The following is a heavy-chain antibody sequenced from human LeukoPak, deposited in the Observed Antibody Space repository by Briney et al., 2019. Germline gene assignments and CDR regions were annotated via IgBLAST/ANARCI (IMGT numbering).Heavy chain of an antibody. V-gene: IGHV4-39*07. D-gene: IGHD6-13*01. J-gene: IGHJ4*02. CDR3: ARGRRRIAAADPRARYFDY. Sequence: PSETLSLTCTVSGGSICSSSYYWGWIRQPPGKGLEWIGSIYYSGSTYYNPSLKSRVTISVDTSKNQFSLKLSSVTAADTAVYYCARGRRRIAAADPRARYFDYWGQGTLVTVSS. CDR1: GGSICSSSYY. CDR2: IYYSGST.